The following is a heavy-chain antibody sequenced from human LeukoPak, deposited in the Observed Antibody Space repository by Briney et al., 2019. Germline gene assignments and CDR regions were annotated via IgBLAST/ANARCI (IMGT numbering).Heavy chain of an antibody. CDR3: ARDLPGEGIDY. Sequence: GGYLRLSCAASGFTFSSFWXHWXRXAXGKGLVWVSHIDSAGNIATYADSVKGRFTISRDNAKNTVYLQMNSLRAEDTAVYFCARDLPGEGIDYWGQGTLVTVSS. J-gene: IGHJ4*02. D-gene: IGHD3-10*01. V-gene: IGHV3-74*01. CDR1: GFTFSSFW. CDR2: IDSAGNIA.